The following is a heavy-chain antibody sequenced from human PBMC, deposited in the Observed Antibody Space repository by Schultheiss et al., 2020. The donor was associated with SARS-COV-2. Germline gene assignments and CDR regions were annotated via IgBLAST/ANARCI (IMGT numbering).Heavy chain of an antibody. CDR3: AKDLDYDFWSAYYKFDY. Sequence: GGSLRLSCAASGFTFSSYSMNWVRQAPGKGLEWVSSISSSSSYIYYADSVKGRFTISRDNSKNTLYLEMNSLRADDTAVYYCAKDLDYDFWSAYYKFDYWGQGTLVTVSS. J-gene: IGHJ4*02. V-gene: IGHV3-21*04. CDR1: GFTFSSYS. D-gene: IGHD3-3*01. CDR2: ISSSSSYI.